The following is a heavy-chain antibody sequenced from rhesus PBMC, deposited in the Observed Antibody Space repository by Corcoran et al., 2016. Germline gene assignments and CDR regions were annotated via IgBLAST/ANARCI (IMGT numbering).Heavy chain of an antibody. D-gene: IGHD3-16*01. Sequence: QVQLQESGPGLVKPSETLSLTCAVSGYSISGYYWSWIRQAPGKGLEWIGYITYSGSTSYNPSLKSRVTISRDTSKNQFSLKLSSVTAADTAVYYCARGGYSGSYYHFDYWGQGVLVTVSS. J-gene: IGHJ4*01. CDR2: ITYSGST. CDR1: GYSISGYY. V-gene: IGHV4-122*02. CDR3: ARGGYSGSYYHFDY.